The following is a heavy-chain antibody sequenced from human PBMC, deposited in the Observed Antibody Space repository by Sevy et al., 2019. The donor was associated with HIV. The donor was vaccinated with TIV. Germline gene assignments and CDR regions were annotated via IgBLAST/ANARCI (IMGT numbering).Heavy chain of an antibody. D-gene: IGHD5-18*01. CDR1: GYTFTSYA. CDR2: VNTNTGNP. V-gene: IGHV7-4-1*02. Sequence: ASVKVSCKASGYTFTSYAMNWVRQAPGQGLEWMGWVNTNTGNPTYAQGFTGRFVFSLDTSVSTAYLQISSLKAEDTAVYYCARAGLPGYSYGYGIAFDIWGQGTMVTVSS. CDR3: ARAGLPGYSYGYGIAFDI. J-gene: IGHJ3*02.